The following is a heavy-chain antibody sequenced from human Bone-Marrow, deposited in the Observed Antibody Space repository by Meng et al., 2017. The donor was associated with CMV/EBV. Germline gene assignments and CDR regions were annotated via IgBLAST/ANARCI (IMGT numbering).Heavy chain of an antibody. V-gene: IGHV4-38-2*02. CDR2: IYYSGST. D-gene: IGHD2-2*01. Sequence: SETLSLTCTVSGYSISSGYYWGWIRQPPGKGLEWIGSIYYSGSTYYNPSLKSRVTISVDTSKNQFSLKLSSVTAADTAVYYCARDCSSTSCYLRSQGFDPWGQGTLVTVSS. CDR3: ARDCSSTSCYLRSQGFDP. J-gene: IGHJ5*02. CDR1: GYSISSGYY.